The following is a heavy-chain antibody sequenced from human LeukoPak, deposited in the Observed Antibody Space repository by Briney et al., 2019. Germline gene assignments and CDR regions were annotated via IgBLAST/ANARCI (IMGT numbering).Heavy chain of an antibody. CDR2: IYTSGIT. V-gene: IGHV4-61*02. CDR1: GGSISSGSYY. CDR3: AREERWLQLNFDY. J-gene: IGHJ4*02. Sequence: SQTLSLXCTVSGGSISSGSYYWSWIRQPAEKGPEWIGRIYTSGITNYNPSLKSRVTISVDTSKNQFSLKLSSVTAADTAAYYCAREERWLQLNFDYWGQGTLVTVSS. D-gene: IGHD5-24*01.